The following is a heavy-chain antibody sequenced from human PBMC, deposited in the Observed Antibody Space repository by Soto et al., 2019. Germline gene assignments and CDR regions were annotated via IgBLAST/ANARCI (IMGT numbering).Heavy chain of an antibody. CDR1: GFTFSSYG. D-gene: IGHD6-19*01. V-gene: IGHV3-33*01. Sequence: QVPLVESGGGVVQPGGSLRLSCAASGFTFSSYGMHWVRQAPGKGLEWVAFIWYDGSNNYYADSVQGRFTSSRDNSKTTMELQMNSRRAEDTAVSYCARAVAAILDNWGQGTLVTVSS. CDR3: ARAVAAILDN. CDR2: IWYDGSNN. J-gene: IGHJ4*02.